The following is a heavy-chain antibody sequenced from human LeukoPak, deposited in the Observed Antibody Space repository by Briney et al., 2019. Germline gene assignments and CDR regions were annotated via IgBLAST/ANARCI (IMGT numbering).Heavy chain of an antibody. CDR3: ARETYSSGWYGGYFDL. J-gene: IGHJ2*01. CDR1: GFTFSSYA. CDR2: ISGSGGST. V-gene: IGHV3-23*01. Sequence: GGSLRLSCAASGFTFSSYAMSWVRQAPGKGLEWVSAISGSGGSTYYADSVKGRFTISRDNSKNMLYLQMNSLRAEDTAVYYCARETYSSGWYGGYFDLWGRGTLVTVSS. D-gene: IGHD6-19*01.